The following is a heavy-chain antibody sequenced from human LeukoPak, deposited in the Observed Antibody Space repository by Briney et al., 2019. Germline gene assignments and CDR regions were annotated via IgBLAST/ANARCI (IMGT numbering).Heavy chain of an antibody. J-gene: IGHJ6*03. V-gene: IGHV3-74*01. Sequence: PGGSLRLSCAASGFTFSSYWMHWVRQAPGKGLVWVSRINTDGSSTSYADSVKGRFTISRDNAKNTLYLQMNSLRAEDTAVYYCARGDLGAAVWAYYYYYMDVWGKGTTVTVSS. CDR3: ARGDLGAAVWAYYYYYMDV. CDR1: GFTFSSYW. D-gene: IGHD1-26*01. CDR2: INTDGSST.